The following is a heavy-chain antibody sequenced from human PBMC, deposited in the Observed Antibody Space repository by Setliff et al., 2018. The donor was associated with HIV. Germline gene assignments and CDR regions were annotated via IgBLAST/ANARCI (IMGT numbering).Heavy chain of an antibody. V-gene: IGHV4-31*03. CDR2: IYYSGST. CDR3: AREGYGDKRERYFYYMDV. J-gene: IGHJ6*03. Sequence: SETLSLTCTVSGGSISSGDYYWSWIRQYPGKGLEWIGYIYYSGSTFCNPSLKSRVTISVDTSKKQFSLKLSSVTAADTAVYYCAREGYGDKRERYFYYMDVWVKGTTVTVSS. CDR1: GGSISSGDYY. D-gene: IGHD4-17*01.